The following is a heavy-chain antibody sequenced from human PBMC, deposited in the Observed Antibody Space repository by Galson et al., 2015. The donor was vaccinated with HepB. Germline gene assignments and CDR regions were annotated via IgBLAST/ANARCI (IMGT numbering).Heavy chain of an antibody. CDR3: ARERGEVEFDI. CDR1: GGTFSTYT. D-gene: IGHD3-16*01. CDR2: ISPELDKT. V-gene: IGHV1-69*08. J-gene: IGHJ3*02. Sequence: SVKVSCKASGGTFSTYTFSWVRQAPGQGLEWVGRISPELDKTDYPQKFQGRVTISADKSTRTTYMEVTSLRSDDTAVYYCARERGEVEFDIWGQGTMVTVAS.